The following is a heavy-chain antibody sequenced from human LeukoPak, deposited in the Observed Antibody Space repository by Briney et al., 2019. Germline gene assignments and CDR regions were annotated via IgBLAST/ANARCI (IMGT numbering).Heavy chain of an antibody. V-gene: IGHV3-53*01. Sequence: GGSLRLSCAASGFTVSSNYMSGVRQAPGKGLEWVSVIYSGGSTYYADSVKGRFTISRDNSKNTLYLQMNSLRAEDTAVYYCARDGGYNDYEILTGSTYWGQGTLVTVSS. CDR1: GFTVSSNY. CDR3: ARDGGYNDYEILTGSTY. CDR2: IYSGGST. J-gene: IGHJ4*02. D-gene: IGHD3-9*01.